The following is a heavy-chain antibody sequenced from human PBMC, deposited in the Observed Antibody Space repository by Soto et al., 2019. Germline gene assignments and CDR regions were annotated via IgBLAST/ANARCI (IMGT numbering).Heavy chain of an antibody. Sequence: GSLRLSCAASGFTFSDYYMSWIRQAPGKGLEWVSSISSSSSYIYYADSVKGRFTISRDNAKNSLYLQMNSLRAEDTAVYYCARDEGADYDFWSGYPNYYYMDVWGKGTTVTVSS. D-gene: IGHD3-3*01. CDR2: ISSSSSYI. J-gene: IGHJ6*03. CDR1: GFTFSDYY. CDR3: ARDEGADYDFWSGYPNYYYMDV. V-gene: IGHV3-11*06.